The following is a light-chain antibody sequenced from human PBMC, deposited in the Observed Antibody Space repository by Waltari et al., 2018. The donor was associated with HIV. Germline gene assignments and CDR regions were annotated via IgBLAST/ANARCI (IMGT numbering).Light chain of an antibody. CDR1: GGSIASNY. V-gene: IGLV6-57*02. CDR3: QSYDSITWV. Sequence: NFMLTQPHSVSESPGKTVTISCTGSGGSIASNYVQWYQQRPGSAPTPVIYEHNQRPSGVPDRFSGSIDSSSNSASLTISGLKTEDEADYYCQSYDSITWVFGGGTKLTVL. CDR2: EHN. J-gene: IGLJ3*02.